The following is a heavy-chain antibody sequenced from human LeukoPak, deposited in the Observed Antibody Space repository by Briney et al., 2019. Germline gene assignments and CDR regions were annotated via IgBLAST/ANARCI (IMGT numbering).Heavy chain of an antibody. CDR2: IYTSGST. CDR1: GGSISSGSYY. Sequence: SQTLSLTCTVSGGSISSGSYYWSWIRQPAGKGLEWIGRIYTSGSTNYNPSLKSRVTISVDTSKTQFSLKLSSVTAADTAVYYCARSGHYYDSSGYYSYYFDYWGQGTLVTVSS. D-gene: IGHD3-22*01. CDR3: ARSGHYYDSSGYYSYYFDY. J-gene: IGHJ4*02. V-gene: IGHV4-61*02.